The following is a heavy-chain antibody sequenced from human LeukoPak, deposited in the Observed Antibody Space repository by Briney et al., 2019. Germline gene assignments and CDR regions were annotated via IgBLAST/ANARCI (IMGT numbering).Heavy chain of an antibody. D-gene: IGHD2/OR15-2a*01. V-gene: IGHV4-39*07. Sequence: SETLSLTRTVSGGSISSSSYYWGWIRQPPGKGLEWIGSIYYSGSTYYNPSLKSRVTISVDTSKNQFSLKLSSVTAADTAVYYCARVSLIGPIYYFDYWGQGTLVTVSS. J-gene: IGHJ4*02. CDR3: ARVSLIGPIYYFDY. CDR2: IYYSGST. CDR1: GGSISSSSYY.